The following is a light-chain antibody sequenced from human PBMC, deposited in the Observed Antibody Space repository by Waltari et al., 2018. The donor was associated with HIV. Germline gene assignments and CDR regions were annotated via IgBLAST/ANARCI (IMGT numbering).Light chain of an antibody. J-gene: IGKJ4*01. V-gene: IGKV4-1*01. Sequence: DIVMTQSPNSLAVSLGERATINCRSSRTILFSSDNRNCLAWYQQNPGQSPKLLIYWASTRASGVPDRFSGSGSGTNFSLTISTRQTDDVALYYCQQYYSLGPTFGGGTKVEIK. CDR2: WAS. CDR3: QQYYSLGPT. CDR1: RTILFSSDNRNC.